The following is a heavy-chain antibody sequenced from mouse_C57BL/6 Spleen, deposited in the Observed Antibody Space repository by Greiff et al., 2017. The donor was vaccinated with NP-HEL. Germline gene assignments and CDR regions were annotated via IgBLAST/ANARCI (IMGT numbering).Heavy chain of an antibody. CDR3: ATMVTTEYYFDD. J-gene: IGHJ2*01. V-gene: IGHV1-19*01. Sequence: VQLQQSGPVLVKPGASVKMSCKASGYTFTDYYMNWVKQSHGKSLEWIGVINPYNGGTSYNQKFKGKATLTVDKSSSTAYMELNSLTSEDSAVYYCATMVTTEYYFDDWGQGTTLTVSS. CDR1: GYTFTDYY. CDR2: INPYNGGT. D-gene: IGHD2-2*01.